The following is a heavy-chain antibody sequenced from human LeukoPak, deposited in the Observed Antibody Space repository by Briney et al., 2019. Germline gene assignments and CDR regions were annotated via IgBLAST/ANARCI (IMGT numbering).Heavy chain of an antibody. CDR2: IDNSGRNT. J-gene: IGHJ4*02. Sequence: GGSLRLSCAASGFTFSSSAMIWVRQAPGKGLEWVSSIDNSGRNTYYADSVKGRFTISRDNSKNTLFLQMNSLRAEDTALYYCAELAAAGVTVCWGQGTLVTVSS. CDR1: GFTFSSSA. CDR3: AELAAAGVTVC. V-gene: IGHV3-23*01. D-gene: IGHD6-13*01.